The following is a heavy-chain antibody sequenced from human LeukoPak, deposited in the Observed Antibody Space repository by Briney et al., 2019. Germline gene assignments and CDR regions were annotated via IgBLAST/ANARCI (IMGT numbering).Heavy chain of an antibody. V-gene: IGHV4-31*03. CDR3: ARLYGDPHLDY. Sequence: SGTLSPPRTVSAGSLRSGGYYWRWIPQHPGKGLEWIGYIYYSGSTYYNPSLKSRVTISVDTSKNQFSLKLSSVTAADTAVYYCARLYGDPHLDYWGQGTLVTVSS. J-gene: IGHJ4*02. CDR2: IYYSGST. D-gene: IGHD4-17*01. CDR1: AGSLRSGGYY.